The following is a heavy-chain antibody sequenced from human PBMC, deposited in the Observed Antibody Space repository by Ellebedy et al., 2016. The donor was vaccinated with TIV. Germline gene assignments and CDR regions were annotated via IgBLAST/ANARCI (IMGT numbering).Heavy chain of an antibody. D-gene: IGHD5-18*01. CDR1: GYTFSDYY. J-gene: IGHJ6*02. CDR3: AAAMVTAYYYAMDV. Sequence: ASVKVSCKASGYTFSDYYIHWVRQAPGQGLEWMGWINPNREGTNYAQKFQNRVTMTTETSIKTAYMELSRLRSDDTAVYYCAAAMVTAYYYAMDVWGQGTTVTVSS. CDR2: INPNREGT. V-gene: IGHV1-2*02.